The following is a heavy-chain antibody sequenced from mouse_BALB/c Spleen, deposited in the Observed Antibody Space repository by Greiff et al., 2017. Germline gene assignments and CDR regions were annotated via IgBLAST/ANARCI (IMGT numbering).Heavy chain of an antibody. CDR3: ARSYAPTY. D-gene: IGHD1-1*01. CDR1: GFTFSSYA. V-gene: IGHV5-6-5*01. J-gene: IGHJ2*01. CDR2: ISSGGST. Sequence: EVQLVESGGGLVKPGGSLKLSCAASGFTFSSYAMSWVRQTPEKRLEWVASISSGGSTYYPDSVKGRFTISRDNARNILYLQMSSLRSEDTAMYYCARSYAPTYWGQGTTLTVSS.